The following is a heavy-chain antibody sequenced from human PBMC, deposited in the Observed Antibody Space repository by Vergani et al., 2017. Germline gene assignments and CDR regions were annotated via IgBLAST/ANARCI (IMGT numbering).Heavy chain of an antibody. D-gene: IGHD6-13*01. Sequence: EVQLVESGGGLVQPGGSLRLSCAASGFTFSSYWMSWVRQAPGKGREWVANIKQEGSEKYYVDSVKGRFTISRDNAKNSRYLQMNSLRAEDPAVDYCARSLEYSRAVGWGQGTLVTVSS. CDR3: ARSLEYSRAVG. CDR2: IKQEGSEK. J-gene: IGHJ4*02. V-gene: IGHV3-7*03. CDR1: GFTFSSYW.